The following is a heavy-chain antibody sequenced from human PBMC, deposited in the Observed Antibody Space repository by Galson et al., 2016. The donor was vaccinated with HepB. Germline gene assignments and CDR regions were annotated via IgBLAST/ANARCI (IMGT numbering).Heavy chain of an antibody. CDR1: GFSFTSVW. D-gene: IGHD3-22*01. CDR2: IRSVIDGETK. V-gene: IGHV3-15*01. J-gene: IGHJ4*02. Sequence: SLRLSCAGSGFSFTSVWMSWVRQAPGKGLEWVGRIRSVIDGETKDYATPVRGRFAITRDDTNNTLYLQMNSLKIDDTAIYYCTTDTPGPYYYETSGYYRTSDYWGQGTLVTVSS. CDR3: TTDTPGPYYYETSGYYRTSDY.